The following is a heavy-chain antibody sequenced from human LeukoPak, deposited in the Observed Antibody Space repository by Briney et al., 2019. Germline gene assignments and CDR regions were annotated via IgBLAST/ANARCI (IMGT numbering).Heavy chain of an antibody. CDR2: IKQGEGDK. CDR1: GFTFSYSS. Sequence: GGTLILSCVASGFTFSYSSMSWLRQAPGKGLEWLANIKQGEGDKFYLESVMGRFTIYRDNRNNSLFLQLTSLRVEDTAVYYCARGGLFGTLDYWGQGARVTVS. CDR3: ARGGLFGTLDY. D-gene: IGHD3-3*01. J-gene: IGHJ4*02. V-gene: IGHV3-7*01.